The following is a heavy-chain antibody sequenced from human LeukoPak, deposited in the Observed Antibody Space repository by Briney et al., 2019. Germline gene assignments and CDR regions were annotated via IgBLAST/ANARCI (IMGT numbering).Heavy chain of an antibody. CDR1: GGSISSGDYY. CDR2: IYYSGST. V-gene: IGHV4-30-4*01. J-gene: IGHJ6*02. D-gene: IGHD6-19*01. Sequence: SETLSLTCTVSGGSISSGDYYWSWIRQPPGKGLEWIGYIYYSGSTYYNPSLKSRVTISVDTSKNQFSLKLSSVTAADTAVYYCAREGWLGHYGMDVWGQGTTVTVSS. CDR3: AREGWLGHYGMDV.